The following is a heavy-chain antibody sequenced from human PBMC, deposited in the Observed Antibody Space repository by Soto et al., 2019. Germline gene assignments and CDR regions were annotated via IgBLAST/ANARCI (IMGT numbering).Heavy chain of an antibody. CDR2: IWYDGSNK. Sequence: HPGGSLRLSCAASGFTFSSYGMHWVRQAPGKGLEWVAVIWYDGSNKYYADSVKGRFTISRDNSKNTLYLQMSSLRAEDTAVYYCARGGGYYDSSGSPAPFDYWGQVTLVTVSS. V-gene: IGHV3-33*01. CDR3: ARGGGYYDSSGSPAPFDY. J-gene: IGHJ4*02. D-gene: IGHD3-22*01. CDR1: GFTFSSYG.